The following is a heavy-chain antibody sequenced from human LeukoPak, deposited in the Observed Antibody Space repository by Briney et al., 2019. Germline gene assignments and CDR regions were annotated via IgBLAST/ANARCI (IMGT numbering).Heavy chain of an antibody. CDR3: ARHGGVVPAAIPSTVYGMDV. D-gene: IGHD2-2*01. CDR2: IYYGGST. Sequence: SQTLSLTCSFAGGFIISGGYYWRWIRHHPGEGLEWFGYIYYGGSTYYNPSVKSRVTISVDTSKNQFCLKLSSVTAEDTALYYCARHGGVVPAAIPSTVYGMDVWGQGTTVTVS. J-gene: IGHJ6*02. V-gene: IGHV4-31*03. CDR1: GGFIISGGYY.